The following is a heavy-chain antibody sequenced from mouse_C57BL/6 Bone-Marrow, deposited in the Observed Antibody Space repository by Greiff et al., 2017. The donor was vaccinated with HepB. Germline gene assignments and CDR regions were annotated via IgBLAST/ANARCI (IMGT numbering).Heavy chain of an antibody. CDR1: GYTFTDYE. D-gene: IGHD1-1*01. CDR3: TRGSSSWFAC. Sequence: QVQLQQSGAELVRPGASVTLSCKASGYTFTDYEMHWVKQTPVHGLEWIGAIDPETGGTAYNQKFKGKAILTADKSSSTAYMELRSLTSEDSAVYYCTRGSSSWFACWGQGTLVTVSA. J-gene: IGHJ3*01. CDR2: IDPETGGT. V-gene: IGHV1-15*01.